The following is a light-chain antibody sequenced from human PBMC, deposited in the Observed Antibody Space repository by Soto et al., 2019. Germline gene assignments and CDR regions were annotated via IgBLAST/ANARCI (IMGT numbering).Light chain of an antibody. CDR3: QQYNSYSIT. V-gene: IGKV1-5*01. J-gene: IGKJ5*01. CDR1: QDINRW. Sequence: DIQMTQSPSTLSASVGDRVTITCRASQDINRWLAWYQQKPGKAPKILIYNADTLESGVPSRFSGSGYGTEFILTISSLQPDDFATYYCQQYNSYSITFGQGTRLEIK. CDR2: NAD.